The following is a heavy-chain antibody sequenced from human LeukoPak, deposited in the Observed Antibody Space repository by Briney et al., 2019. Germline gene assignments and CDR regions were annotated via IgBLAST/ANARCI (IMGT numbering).Heavy chain of an antibody. CDR2: ISSSSSTI. V-gene: IGHV3-48*02. Sequence: GGSLRLSCAASGFTFSSYSMNWVRQAPGKGLEWVSYISSSSSTIYYADSVKGRFTISRDNAKNSLYLQMNSLRDEDTAVYYCARGGVYCSSTSCYGVAFDIWGQGTMVTVSS. D-gene: IGHD2-2*01. CDR1: GFTFSSYS. J-gene: IGHJ3*02. CDR3: ARGGVYCSSTSCYGVAFDI.